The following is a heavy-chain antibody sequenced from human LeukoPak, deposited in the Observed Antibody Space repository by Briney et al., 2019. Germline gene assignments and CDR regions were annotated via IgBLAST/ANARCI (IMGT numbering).Heavy chain of an antibody. D-gene: IGHD2-21*01. J-gene: IGHJ6*03. Sequence: GXXLRLSCAASGFTFSSYEMNWVRQAPGKGLEWVSYISSSGSTIYYADSVKGRFTISRDNAKNSLYLQMNSLRAEDTAVYYCARLAGGYYYYMDVWGKGTTVTVSS. CDR1: GFTFSSYE. V-gene: IGHV3-48*03. CDR3: ARLAGGYYYYMDV. CDR2: ISSSGSTI.